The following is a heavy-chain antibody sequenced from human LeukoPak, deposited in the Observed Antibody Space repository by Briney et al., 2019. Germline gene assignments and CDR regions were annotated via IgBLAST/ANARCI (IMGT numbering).Heavy chain of an antibody. V-gene: IGHV3-21*01. CDR1: GFTFSSYS. CDR3: ASETDPYYYGSGSYLDY. J-gene: IGHJ4*02. CDR2: ISSSSSYI. D-gene: IGHD3-10*01. Sequence: GGSLRLSCAASGFTFSSYSMNWVRQAPGKGLEWVSSISSSSSYIYYADSVKGRFTISRDNAKISLYLQMNSLRAEDTAVYYCASETDPYYYGSGSYLDYWGQGTLVTVSS.